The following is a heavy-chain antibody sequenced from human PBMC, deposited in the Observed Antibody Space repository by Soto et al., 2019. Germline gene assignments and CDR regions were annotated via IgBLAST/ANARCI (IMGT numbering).Heavy chain of an antibody. V-gene: IGHV5-10-1*01. CDR3: ARIESIARNWFDP. Sequence: LGESLKISCKTSGFSFTNYWITWVRQVPGKGLEWMGNIDPVDSYANYSPSFQGHVTFSVDTSISTAFLHWSSLKASDSATYFCARIESIARNWFDPWGQGTLVTVSS. CDR1: GFSFTNYW. J-gene: IGHJ5*02. CDR2: IDPVDSYA. D-gene: IGHD6-13*01.